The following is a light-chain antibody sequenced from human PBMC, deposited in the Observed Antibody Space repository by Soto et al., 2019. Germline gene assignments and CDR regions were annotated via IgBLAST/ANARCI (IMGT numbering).Light chain of an antibody. CDR2: DAS. Sequence: DIQMTQSPSSLSASVGDRVTITCQASQDISNYLNWYQQKPGKAPKLLIYDASNLETGVPSRFSGSRSGTDLTLTISSLQPEDFATYYCQQANSFPLTFGGGTKVDIK. CDR3: QQANSFPLT. V-gene: IGKV1-33*01. CDR1: QDISNY. J-gene: IGKJ4*01.